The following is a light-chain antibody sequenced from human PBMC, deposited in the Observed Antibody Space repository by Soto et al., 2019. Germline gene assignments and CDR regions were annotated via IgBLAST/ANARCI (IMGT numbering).Light chain of an antibody. CDR1: ESVGSN. Sequence: DTVMTQSPATLSESPGEKVTLSCRASESVGSNLAWYQQKPGQAPRLLIYGASTRATGIPARFSGSGSGTELTLSISSLQSEDVALYFCQQYDNWPPWTFGQGTKVEI. CDR3: QQYDNWPPWT. J-gene: IGKJ1*01. V-gene: IGKV3-15*01. CDR2: GAS.